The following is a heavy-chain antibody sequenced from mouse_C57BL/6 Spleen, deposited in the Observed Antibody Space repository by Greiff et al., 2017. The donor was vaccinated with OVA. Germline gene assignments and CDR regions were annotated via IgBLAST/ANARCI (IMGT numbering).Heavy chain of an antibody. CDR2: INPNNGGT. J-gene: IGHJ4*01. CDR1: GYTFTDYN. CDR3: ARITTVVATPFYYAMDY. Sequence: EVQLQQSGPELVKPGASVKMSCKASGYTFTDYNMHWVKQSHGKSLEWIGYINPNNGGTSYNQKFKGKATLTVNKSSSTAYMELRSLTSEDSAVYYCARITTVVATPFYYAMDYWGQGTSVTVSS. D-gene: IGHD1-1*01. V-gene: IGHV1-22*01.